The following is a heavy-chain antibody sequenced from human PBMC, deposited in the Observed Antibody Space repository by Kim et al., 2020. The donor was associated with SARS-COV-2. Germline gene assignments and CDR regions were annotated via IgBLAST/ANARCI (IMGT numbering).Heavy chain of an antibody. D-gene: IGHD2-15*01. CDR3: AKDDEDIVVVVAAFGDY. V-gene: IGHV3-23*01. J-gene: IGHJ4*02. CDR1: GFTFSSYA. Sequence: GGSLRLSCAASGFTFSSYAMSWVRQAPGKGLEWVSAISGSGGSTYYADSVKGRFTISRDNSKNTLYLQMNSLRAEDTAVYYCAKDDEDIVVVVAAFGDYWGQGTVVTVSS. CDR2: ISGSGGST.